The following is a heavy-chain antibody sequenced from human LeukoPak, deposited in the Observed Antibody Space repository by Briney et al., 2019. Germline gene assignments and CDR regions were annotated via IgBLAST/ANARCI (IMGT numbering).Heavy chain of an antibody. CDR2: IRSKANSYAT. V-gene: IGHV3-73*01. D-gene: IGHD5-24*01. CDR1: GFTFSGSA. CDR3: TRTRDGYNAWIFDY. Sequence: PGGSLRLSCAASGFTFSGSAMHWVRQASGKGLEWVGCIRSKANSYATAYAASVKGRFTISRDDSKNTAYLQMNSLKTEDTAVYYCTRTRDGYNAWIFDYWGQGTLVTVSS. J-gene: IGHJ4*02.